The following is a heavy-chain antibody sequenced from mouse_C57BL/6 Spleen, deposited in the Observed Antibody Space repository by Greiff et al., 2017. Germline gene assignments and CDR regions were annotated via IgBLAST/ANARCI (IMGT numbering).Heavy chain of an antibody. J-gene: IGHJ3*01. CDR2: ISDGGSYT. CDR1: GFTFSSYA. CDR3: ARGGNYGGWFAY. V-gene: IGHV5-4*01. D-gene: IGHD2-1*01. Sequence: DVQLVESGGGLVKPGGSLKLSCAASGFTFSSYAMSWVRQTPEKRLEWVATISDGGSYTYYPDNVKGRFTISRDNAKNNLYLQMSHLKSEDTAMYYCARGGNYGGWFAYWGQGTLVTVSA.